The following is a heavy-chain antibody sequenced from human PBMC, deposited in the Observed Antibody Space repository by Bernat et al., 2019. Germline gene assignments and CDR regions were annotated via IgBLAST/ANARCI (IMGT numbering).Heavy chain of an antibody. CDR3: AGYEAAAGIHYYGMDV. Sequence: QVQLVESGGGVVQPGRSLRLSCAASGFTFSSYGMHWVRQAPGKGLEWVAVIWYDGSNKYYADSVKGRFTISRDNSKNTLYLQMNSLRAEETAVYYCAGYEAAAGIHYYGMDVWGQGTTVTVSS. CDR1: GFTFSSYG. CDR2: IWYDGSNK. V-gene: IGHV3-33*01. J-gene: IGHJ6*02. D-gene: IGHD6-13*01.